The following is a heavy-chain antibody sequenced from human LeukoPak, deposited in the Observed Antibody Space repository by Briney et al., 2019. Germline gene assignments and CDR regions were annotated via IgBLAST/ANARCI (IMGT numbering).Heavy chain of an antibody. V-gene: IGHV1-58*02. Sequence: ASVKVSCKASGFTFTSSAMQWVRQARGQRLEWIGWIVVGSGNTNYAQKLQERVTITRDMSTSTAYMELSSLRSEDTAVYYCAAGSRGYYYYYGMDVWGQGTTVTVSS. J-gene: IGHJ6*02. CDR2: IVVGSGNT. D-gene: IGHD3-10*01. CDR1: GFTFTSSA. CDR3: AAGSRGYYYYYGMDV.